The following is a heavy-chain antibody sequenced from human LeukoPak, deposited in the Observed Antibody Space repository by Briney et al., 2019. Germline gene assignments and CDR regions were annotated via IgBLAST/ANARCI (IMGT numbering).Heavy chain of an antibody. V-gene: IGHV1-46*01. CDR2: IYPRDGST. Sequence: ASVKVSCKASGYTFTGNYIHWVRQTPGQGLEWMGMIYPRDGSTSYAQKFQGRVTVTRDTSTSTVHMELSGLRSEDTAVYYCARDQEGFDYWGQGTLVTVSS. CDR3: ARDQEGFDY. CDR1: GYTFTGNY. J-gene: IGHJ4*02.